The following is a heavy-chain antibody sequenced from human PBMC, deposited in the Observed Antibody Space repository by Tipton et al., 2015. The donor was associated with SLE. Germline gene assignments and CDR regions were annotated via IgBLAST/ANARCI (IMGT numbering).Heavy chain of an antibody. D-gene: IGHD3-16*01. CDR2: IFYSGST. J-gene: IGHJ5*02. Sequence: TLSLTCTVSGDSISSGNYYWSWVRQHPGRGLEWLAYIFYSGSTYYNPSLKSRLNISVDRSNNQFSLKLTSVTAADTAVYYCARVGAASGARYFDPWGQGMLVTVSS. CDR1: GDSISSGNYY. CDR3: ARVGAASGARYFDP. V-gene: IGHV4-31*03.